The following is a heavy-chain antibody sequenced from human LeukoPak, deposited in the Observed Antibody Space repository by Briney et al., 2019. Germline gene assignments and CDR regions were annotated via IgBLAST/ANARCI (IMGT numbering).Heavy chain of an antibody. J-gene: IGHJ3*02. CDR1: GGSISGSRYY. D-gene: IGHD6-19*01. V-gene: IGHV4-39*07. Sequence: SETLSLTCTVSGGSISGSRYYWGWIRQPPGEGLEWIGSIYYSGNTYYKPSLKSRVTISVDTSKNQFSLKLSSVTAADTAVYYCARGYSSVRGAFDIWGQGTMVTVSS. CDR2: IYYSGNT. CDR3: ARGYSSVRGAFDI.